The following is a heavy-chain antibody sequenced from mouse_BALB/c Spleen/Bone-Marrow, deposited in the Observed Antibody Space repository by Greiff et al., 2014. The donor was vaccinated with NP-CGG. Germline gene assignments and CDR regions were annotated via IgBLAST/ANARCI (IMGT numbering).Heavy chain of an antibody. CDR1: GNTFTSYD. CDR2: IFPGDSTT. Sequence: VQLQQSGVELVKPGASVKLSCKASGNTFTSYDINWVRQRPEQGLEWIGWIFPGDSTTKYNEKFKGKATLSTDKSSSTVHMQRSRLTSEDSAGYFCVRSRLRDWYFDVWGAGTTVTISS. V-gene: IGHV1S56*01. J-gene: IGHJ1*01. CDR3: VRSRLRDWYFDV. D-gene: IGHD1-2*01.